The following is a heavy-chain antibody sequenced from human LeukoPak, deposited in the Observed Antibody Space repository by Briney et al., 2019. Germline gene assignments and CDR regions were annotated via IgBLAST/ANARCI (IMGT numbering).Heavy chain of an antibody. J-gene: IGHJ6*03. V-gene: IGHV1-69*05. D-gene: IGHD3/OR15-3a*01. CDR2: IIPIFGTA. CDR3: ASGLDGYYYYYMDV. Sequence: ASVKVSCKASGGTFSSYAISWVRQAPGQGLEWMGGIIPIFGTANYAQKFQGRVTITTDESTSTAYMELSSLRSEDTAVYYCASGLDGYYYYYMDVWGKGTTVTVSS. CDR1: GGTFSSYA.